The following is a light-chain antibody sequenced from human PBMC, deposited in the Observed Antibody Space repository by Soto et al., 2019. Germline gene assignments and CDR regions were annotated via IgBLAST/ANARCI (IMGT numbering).Light chain of an antibody. Sequence: QSVLTQPPSASGTPGQRATISCSGSSSNIGSNSVNWYQQLPGAAPKLLIYSNNQRPSGVPDRFSGSKSGTSASLAISGLQSEDEDDYYCAAWDDSLNGREVFGTGTKVTVL. CDR2: SNN. CDR1: SSNIGSNS. V-gene: IGLV1-44*01. CDR3: AAWDDSLNGREV. J-gene: IGLJ1*01.